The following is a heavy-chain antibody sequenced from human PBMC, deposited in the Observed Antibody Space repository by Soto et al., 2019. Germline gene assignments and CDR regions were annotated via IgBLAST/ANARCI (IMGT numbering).Heavy chain of an antibody. J-gene: IGHJ4*02. D-gene: IGHD3-9*01. Sequence: SQTLSLTCAISGDSVSSNSAAWNWIRQSPSRGLEWLGRTYYRSKWYNDYAVSVKSRITINPDTSKNQFSLQLNSVTPEDTAVYYCARDAAYDILTGYYNWLDYWGQATLVTVSS. CDR1: GDSVSSNSAA. CDR2: TYYRSKWYN. CDR3: ARDAAYDILTGYYNWLDY. V-gene: IGHV6-1*01.